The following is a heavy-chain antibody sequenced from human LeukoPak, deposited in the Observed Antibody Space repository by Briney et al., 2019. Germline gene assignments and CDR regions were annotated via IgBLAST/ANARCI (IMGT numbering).Heavy chain of an antibody. V-gene: IGHV3-30*18. CDR1: GFTFSSYG. CDR3: AKGTNFDY. Sequence: GGSLRLSCAASGFTFSSYGMHWVRQAPGKGLEWVAVISYDGSNKYYADSVKGRFTISRDNSKNTLYLQMNSLRAEDTAVYYCAKGTNFDYWGQGTLVTVSS. CDR2: ISYDGSNK. J-gene: IGHJ4*02.